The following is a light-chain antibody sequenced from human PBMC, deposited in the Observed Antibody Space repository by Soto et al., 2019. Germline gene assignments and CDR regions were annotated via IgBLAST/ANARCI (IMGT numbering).Light chain of an antibody. Sequence: EIVLTQSPATMSVSRWEIATLSCRASQSVRSNLAWYQQKPGQAPRLLIYGASTRATGIPARFSGSGSGTEFTLTVSSLQSEDFAVYYCQQYNNWPPITFGQGTRLEIK. J-gene: IGKJ5*01. V-gene: IGKV3-15*01. CDR3: QQYNNWPPIT. CDR2: GAS. CDR1: QSVRSN.